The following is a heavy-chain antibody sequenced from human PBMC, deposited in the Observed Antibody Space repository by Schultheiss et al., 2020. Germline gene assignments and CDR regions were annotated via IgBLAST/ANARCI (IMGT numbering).Heavy chain of an antibody. J-gene: IGHJ4*02. V-gene: IGHV2-5*02. Sequence: SGPTLVKPTQTLTLTCTFSGFSLSTSGVGVGWIRQPPGKALEWLALIYWDDDKRYSPSLKSRLTITKDTSKNQVVLTMTNMDPVDTATYYCARMNYDILTGYYYFDYWGQGTLVTVSS. CDR2: IYWDDDK. CDR3: ARMNYDILTGYYYFDY. CDR1: GFSLSTSGVG. D-gene: IGHD3-9*01.